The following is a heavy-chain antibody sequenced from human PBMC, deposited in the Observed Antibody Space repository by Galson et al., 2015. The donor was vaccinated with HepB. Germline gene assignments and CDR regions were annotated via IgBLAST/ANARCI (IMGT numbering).Heavy chain of an antibody. CDR1: GFTFSNYN. J-gene: IGHJ5*02. CDR3: AKGTIAARPNWFDP. Sequence: SLRLSCAASGFTFSNYNMNWVRQTPGKGLEWVSCISSSSSYIYYADSVKGRFTISRDDAKNSLYLQMNSLRAEDTAVYYCAKGTIAARPNWFDPWGQGTLVTVSS. D-gene: IGHD6-6*01. V-gene: IGHV3-21*01. CDR2: ISSSSSYI.